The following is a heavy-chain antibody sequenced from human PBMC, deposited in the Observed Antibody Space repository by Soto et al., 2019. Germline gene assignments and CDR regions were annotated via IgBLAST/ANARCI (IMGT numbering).Heavy chain of an antibody. CDR3: AKYYSSSWPETFDY. CDR2: ISGSGGST. V-gene: IGHV3-23*01. CDR1: GFTFSSYA. Sequence: GGSMRVSCAAAGFTFSSYARSWVSQAPGKGLEWVSAISGSGGSTYYADSVKGRFTISRDNSKNTLYLQMNSLRAEDTAVYYCAKYYSSSWPETFDYWGQGTLVTVSS. J-gene: IGHJ4*02. D-gene: IGHD6-13*01.